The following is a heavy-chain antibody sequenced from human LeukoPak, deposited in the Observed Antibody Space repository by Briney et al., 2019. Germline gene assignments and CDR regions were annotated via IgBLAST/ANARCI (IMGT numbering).Heavy chain of an antibody. CDR3: AKVWTRGYSGYDRDY. D-gene: IGHD5-12*01. CDR2: ISGSGGST. CDR1: GFTFSSYA. J-gene: IGHJ4*02. Sequence: GGSLRLSCAASGFTFSSYAMSWVRQTPGKGLEWATAISGSGGSTYYADSVKGRFTISRDNSKNTLYLQMNSLRAEDTAVYYCAKVWTRGYSGYDRDYWGQGTLVTVSS. V-gene: IGHV3-23*01.